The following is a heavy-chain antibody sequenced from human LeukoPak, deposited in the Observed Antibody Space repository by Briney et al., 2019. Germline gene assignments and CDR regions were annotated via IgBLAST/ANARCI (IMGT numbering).Heavy chain of an antibody. Sequence: ASVKVSCKASGYSFTNYYIHWVRQAPGQGPEWMGIINPSGGGTTYAPKFQGRVTMTKDTSTSTVYMVLSRLGSADTALYYCARETDIAVAANYFDYWGQGTLVTASS. CDR1: GYSFTNYY. V-gene: IGHV1-46*01. CDR3: ARETDIAVAANYFDY. J-gene: IGHJ4*02. D-gene: IGHD6-19*01. CDR2: INPSGGGT.